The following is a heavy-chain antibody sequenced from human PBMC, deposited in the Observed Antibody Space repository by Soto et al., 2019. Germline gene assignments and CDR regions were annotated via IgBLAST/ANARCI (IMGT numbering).Heavy chain of an antibody. CDR2: ISYDGSNK. J-gene: IGHJ4*02. CDR1: GFTFSSYA. CDR3: ARELGDTAMVTWGIDY. Sequence: QVQLVESGGGVVQPGRSLRLSCAASGFTFSSYAMHWVRQAPGKGLEWVAVISYDGSNKYYADSVKGRFTISRDNSKNTLYLQMNSLRAEDTAVYYCARELGDTAMVTWGIDYWGQGTLVTVSS. V-gene: IGHV3-30-3*01. D-gene: IGHD5-18*01.